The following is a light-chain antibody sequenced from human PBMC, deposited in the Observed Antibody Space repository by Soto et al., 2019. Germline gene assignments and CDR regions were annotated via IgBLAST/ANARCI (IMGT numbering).Light chain of an antibody. Sequence: QSVLTQPPSASGTPGQRVTISCSGSSSNIGRNTVNWYQQFPGTAPKLLIHSNNQRPSGVPDRFSGSKSGTSASLAISGLQSEDEADYYCATDDVSLNAVVFGGGTKVTVL. J-gene: IGLJ2*01. CDR3: ATDDVSLNAVV. CDR2: SNN. V-gene: IGLV1-44*01. CDR1: SSNIGRNT.